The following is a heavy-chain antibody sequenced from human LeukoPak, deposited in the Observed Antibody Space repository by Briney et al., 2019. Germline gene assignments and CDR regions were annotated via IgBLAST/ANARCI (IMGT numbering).Heavy chain of an antibody. CDR2: IYTSGST. Sequence: SQTLSLTCTVSGGSISSGSYYWSWIRQPAGKGLEWIGRIYTSGSTNYNPSLKSRVTISEDTSKNQFSLKLSSVTAADTAVYYCARVPLTGTAMFDSWGQGTLVTVSS. V-gene: IGHV4-61*02. D-gene: IGHD1-7*01. J-gene: IGHJ4*02. CDR3: ARVPLTGTAMFDS. CDR1: GGSISSGSYY.